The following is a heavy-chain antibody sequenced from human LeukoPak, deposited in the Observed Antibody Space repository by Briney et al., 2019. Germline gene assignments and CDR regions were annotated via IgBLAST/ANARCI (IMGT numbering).Heavy chain of an antibody. J-gene: IGHJ3*02. CDR1: GFTFSSYG. CDR2: LRYDGSNK. Sequence: PGGSLRLSCAASGFTFSSYGMHWVRQAPGKGLEWVAFLRYDGSNKYYADSVKGRFTISRDNSKNTLYLQMNSLRAVDTAVYYCAKDRNDAFDIWGQGTMVTVSS. V-gene: IGHV3-30*02. D-gene: IGHD1-14*01. CDR3: AKDRNDAFDI.